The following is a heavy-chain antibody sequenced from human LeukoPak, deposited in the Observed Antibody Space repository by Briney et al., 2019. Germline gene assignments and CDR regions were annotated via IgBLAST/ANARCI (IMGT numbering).Heavy chain of an antibody. CDR3: AREGTYYYDSSGYY. CDR1: GFTFSSYS. J-gene: IGHJ4*02. Sequence: PGGSLKLSCAASGFTFSSYSMNWVRQAPGKGLEWVSYISSSSSTIYYADSVKGRFTISRDNAKNSLYLQMNSLRAEDTAVYYCAREGTYYYDSSGYYWGQGTLVTVSS. D-gene: IGHD3-22*01. V-gene: IGHV3-48*01. CDR2: ISSSSSTI.